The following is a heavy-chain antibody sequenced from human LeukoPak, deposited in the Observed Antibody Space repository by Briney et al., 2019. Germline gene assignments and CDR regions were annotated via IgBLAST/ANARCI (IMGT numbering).Heavy chain of an antibody. CDR2: ISSSSSYI. Sequence: PGGSLRLSCAASGFTFSSYSMNWVRQAPGKGLEWVSSISSSSSYIYYADSVKGRFTISRDNAKDSLYLQLNSLRPEDTALYYCANLHGDYRDYWGQGTLVTVSS. CDR1: GFTFSSYS. D-gene: IGHD4-17*01. J-gene: IGHJ4*02. V-gene: IGHV3-21*04. CDR3: ANLHGDYRDY.